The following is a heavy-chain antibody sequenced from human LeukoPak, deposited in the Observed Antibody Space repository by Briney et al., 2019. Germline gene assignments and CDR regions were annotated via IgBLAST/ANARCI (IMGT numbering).Heavy chain of an antibody. CDR1: GFTFDVYA. D-gene: IGHD3-3*01. J-gene: IGHJ4*02. Sequence: PGGSLRLSCAASGFTFDVYAMHWVRQAPGKGLEWVSGISWNSGSIGYADSVKGRFTISRDNAKNSLYLQMNSLRAEDMALYYCAKGRKSDFWSGYSPGYFDYWGQGTLVTVSS. CDR2: ISWNSGSI. V-gene: IGHV3-9*03. CDR3: AKGRKSDFWSGYSPGYFDY.